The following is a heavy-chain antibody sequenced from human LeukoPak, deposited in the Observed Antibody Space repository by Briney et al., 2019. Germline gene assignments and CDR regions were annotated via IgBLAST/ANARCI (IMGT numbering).Heavy chain of an antibody. CDR3: ARHPSEVATSYAFDI. CDR2: IYYSGST. Sequence: SETLSLTCTVSGGSISSSSYYWGWIRQPPGKGLEWIGSIYYSGSTYYNPSLKSRVTISVDTSKNQFSLKLSSVTAADTAVYYCARHPSEVATSYAFDIWGQGTMVTVSS. CDR1: GGSISSSSYY. D-gene: IGHD5-12*01. V-gene: IGHV4-39*01. J-gene: IGHJ3*02.